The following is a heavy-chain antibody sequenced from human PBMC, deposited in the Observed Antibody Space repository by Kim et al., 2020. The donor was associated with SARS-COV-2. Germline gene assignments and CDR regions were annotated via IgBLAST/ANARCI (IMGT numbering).Heavy chain of an antibody. Sequence: SGPTLVNPTQTLTLTCTFSGFSLSTSGVGVGWIRQPPGKALEWLALIYWDDDKRYSPSLKSRLTITKDTSKKQVVLTMTNMDPVDTATYYCAHMSRRGWYGNWFDPCGQGTLCTPSS. CDR1: GFSLSTSGVG. CDR3: AHMSRRGWYGNWFDP. CDR2: IYWDDDK. J-gene: IGHJ5*02. V-gene: IGHV2-5*02. D-gene: IGHD6-19*01.